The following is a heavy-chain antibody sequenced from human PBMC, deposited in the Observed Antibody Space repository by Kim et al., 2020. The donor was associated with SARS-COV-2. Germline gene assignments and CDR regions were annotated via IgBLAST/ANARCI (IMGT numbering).Heavy chain of an antibody. CDR1: GFTFGDYA. CDR2: IRSKAYGGTT. V-gene: IGHV3-49*03. CDR3: TREVLYYDILTGYYYYYGMDV. J-gene: IGHJ6*02. D-gene: IGHD3-9*01. Sequence: GGSLRLSCTASGFTFGDYAMSWFRQAPGKGLEWVGFIRSKAYGGTTEYAACVKGRFTISRDDSKSIAYLQMNSLKTEDTAVYYCTREVLYYDILTGYYYYYGMDVWGQGTTVTVSS.